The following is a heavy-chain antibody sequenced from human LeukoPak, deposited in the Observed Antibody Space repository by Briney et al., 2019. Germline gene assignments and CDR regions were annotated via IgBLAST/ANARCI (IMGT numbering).Heavy chain of an antibody. CDR1: RFTFSSYR. CDR2: ISSSSSII. D-gene: IGHD3-22*01. Sequence: RGSLRLSSAAPRFTFSSYRMNSGRQAPGKGLEWLSYISSSSSIIYYAGAVKGRVTISRDNAKNSLYLQMNSLRDENTAVYYCARDGDSSGYYAAFDIWGQGTMVTVSS. CDR3: ARDGDSSGYYAAFDI. J-gene: IGHJ3*02. V-gene: IGHV3-48*02.